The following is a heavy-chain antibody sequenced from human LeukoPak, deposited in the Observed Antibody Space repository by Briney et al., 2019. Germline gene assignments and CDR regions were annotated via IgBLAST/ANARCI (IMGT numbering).Heavy chain of an antibody. D-gene: IGHD3-3*01. CDR1: GGTFSSYA. J-gene: IGHJ6*03. Sequence: SVKVSCKASGGTFSSYAISWVRQAPGQGLEWMGGIIPIFGTANYAQKFQGRVTITADESTSTAYMELSSLRSEDTAVYYCAITYYDFWSGYYHREGWGDYYYYMDVWGKGTTVTVSS. CDR3: AITYYDFWSGYYHREGWGDYYYYMDV. CDR2: IIPIFGTA. V-gene: IGHV1-69*01.